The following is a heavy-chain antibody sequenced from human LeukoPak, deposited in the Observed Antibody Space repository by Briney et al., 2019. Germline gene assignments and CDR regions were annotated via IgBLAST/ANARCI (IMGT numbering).Heavy chain of an antibody. D-gene: IGHD1-26*01. CDR1: GGSLNNYY. V-gene: IGHV4-34*01. Sequence: PSETLSLTCAVSGGSLNNYYWGWIRQSPGKGLEWIGDANVRGTANYNPTLKSRATISIDTSKNQFSLQLTSVTAADTALYYCAREFSGSHYADYWGQGTLVTVSS. CDR3: AREFSGSHYADY. CDR2: ANVRGTA. J-gene: IGHJ4*02.